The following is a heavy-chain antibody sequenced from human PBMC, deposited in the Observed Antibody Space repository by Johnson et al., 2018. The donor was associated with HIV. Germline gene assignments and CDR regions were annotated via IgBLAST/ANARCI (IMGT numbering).Heavy chain of an antibody. CDR3: AREGPSERAGFDI. V-gene: IGHV3-7*01. Sequence: MLLVESGGGLVQPGGSLKLSCAASGFTFGDYAMSWFRQAPGKGPEWVANIKQDGSEKYYVDSVKGRFTISRDNAKNSLYLQMNSLRAEATAVYYCAREGPSERAGFDIWGQGTMVTVSS. CDR2: IKQDGSEK. J-gene: IGHJ3*02. CDR1: GFTFGDYA.